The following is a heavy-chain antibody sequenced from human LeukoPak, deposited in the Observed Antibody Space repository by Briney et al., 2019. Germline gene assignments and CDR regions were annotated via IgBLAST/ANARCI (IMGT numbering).Heavy chain of an antibody. J-gene: IGHJ3*02. V-gene: IGHV1-24*01. CDR2: IDPEDGKT. D-gene: IGHD3-22*01. CDR3: VTGTLKYDRRGYYSNDAFDT. Sequence: ASVKVSCKVSRYTVTELSMHWVRQGPGKGLEWMGGIDPEDGKTIYAQKFQGRVTMTEDTSTDTAYMELSSLRSDDTAVYYCVTGTLKYDRRGYYSNDAFDTWGQGTVVTVSS. CDR1: RYTVTELS.